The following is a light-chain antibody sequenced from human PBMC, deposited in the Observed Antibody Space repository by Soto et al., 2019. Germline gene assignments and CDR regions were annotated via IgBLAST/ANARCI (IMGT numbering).Light chain of an antibody. Sequence: EIVLTQSPGTLSLSPGERATLSCRASQSVRSNYLAWYQQKPGQAPRLLIYAVSTRATGIPDTFSGSGSGTDFTLTISRLEPEDFGVYFCQQYARSPWTFGQGTKVEIK. CDR3: QQYARSPWT. J-gene: IGKJ1*01. CDR2: AVS. CDR1: QSVRSNY. V-gene: IGKV3-20*01.